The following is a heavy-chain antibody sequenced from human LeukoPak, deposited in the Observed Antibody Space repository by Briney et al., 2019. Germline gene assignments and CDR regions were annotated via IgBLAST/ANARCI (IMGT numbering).Heavy chain of an antibody. J-gene: IGHJ4*02. V-gene: IGHV4-59*08. CDR2: ISDIGSI. Sequence: SETLSLTCTVSGGSISSYYWSWIRQPPGKGRKWIAYISDIGSINYNPSLKSRVTISLDTSKNQFSLKLSSVTAADTAVYYCAGHHPRNTVDFSGQGTLVTVSS. D-gene: IGHD2-8*02. CDR1: GGSISSYY. CDR3: AGHHPRNTVDF.